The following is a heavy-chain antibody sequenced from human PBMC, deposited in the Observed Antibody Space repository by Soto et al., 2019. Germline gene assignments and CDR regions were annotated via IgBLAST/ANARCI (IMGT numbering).Heavy chain of an antibody. CDR3: ARSDYGDSNSQYFDY. Sequence: QVHLEESGPGLVKPSGTLSLTCDVSGASISTSNWWNWLRQTPEKGLEWIGQVLHTGTTNYNPSLKTRLTIYVDKSKNQISLELTSVTAADTALYFCARSDYGDSNSQYFDYWGRGTLVTVSS. D-gene: IGHD4-17*01. J-gene: IGHJ4*02. V-gene: IGHV4-4*02. CDR2: VLHTGTT. CDR1: GASISTSNW.